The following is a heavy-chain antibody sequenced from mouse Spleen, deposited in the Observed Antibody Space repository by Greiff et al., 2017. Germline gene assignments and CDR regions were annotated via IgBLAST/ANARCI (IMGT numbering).Heavy chain of an antibody. J-gene: IGHJ4*01. CDR3: ARSRYYDGSYEKDYAMDY. V-gene: IGHV1-9*01. Sequence: VQLQQSGAELMKPGASVKLSCKATGYTFPGYWIEWVKQRPGHGLEWIGEILPGSGSTNYNEKFKGKATFTADTSSNTAYMQLSSLTTEDSAIYYCARSRYYDGSYEKDYAMDYWGQGTSVTVSS. CDR2: ILPGSGST. D-gene: IGHD1-1*01. CDR1: GYTFPGYW.